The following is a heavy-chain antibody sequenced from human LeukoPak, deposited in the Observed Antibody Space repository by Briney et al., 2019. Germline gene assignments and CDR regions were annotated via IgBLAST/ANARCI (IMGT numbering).Heavy chain of an antibody. J-gene: IGHJ4*02. V-gene: IGHV3-23*01. CDR1: EFTLRTYW. CDR2: ISSGGSGI. D-gene: IGHD1-26*01. CDR3: AKKGLVGATDLRAFDY. Sequence: GGSLRLSCAASEFTLRTYWMSWVRQAPGKGREWVSGISSGGSGIYYTDSVKGRFTISRDNSKNTLNLQMNSLRVEDTAVYYCAKKGLVGATDLRAFDYWGQGTLVTVSS.